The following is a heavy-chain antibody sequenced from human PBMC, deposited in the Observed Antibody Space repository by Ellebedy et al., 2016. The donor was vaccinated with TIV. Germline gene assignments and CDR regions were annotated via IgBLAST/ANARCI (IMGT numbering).Heavy chain of an antibody. CDR1: GGILNTYA. CDR3: ARDLIAPNGTLLDY. CDR2: IMLVLNTV. V-gene: IGHV1-69*13. J-gene: IGHJ4*02. Sequence: SVKVSXXTSGGILNTYAFTWVRQAPGQGLEWMGEIMLVLNTVNYAQKFQGRVTFTADDSATTSYMELANLSSEDTAIYFCARDLIAPNGTLLDYWGQGTLVTVSS. D-gene: IGHD1-26*01.